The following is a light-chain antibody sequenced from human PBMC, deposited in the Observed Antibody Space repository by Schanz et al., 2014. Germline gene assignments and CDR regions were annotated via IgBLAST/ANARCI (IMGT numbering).Light chain of an antibody. CDR1: QSVNSY. CDR3: QQYSRWPL. V-gene: IGKV3-11*01. J-gene: IGKJ3*01. CDR2: DAS. Sequence: EIVLTQSPVTLSLYPGERATLSCRASQSVNSYLAWYQQKPGLAPRLLIYDASNRATGIPARFSGSGSGTDFTLTISRLEPEDFAVYYCQQYSRWPLFGPGTAVDIK.